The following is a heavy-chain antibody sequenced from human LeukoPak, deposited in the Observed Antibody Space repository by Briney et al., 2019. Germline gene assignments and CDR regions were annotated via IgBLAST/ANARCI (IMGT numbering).Heavy chain of an antibody. V-gene: IGHV4-59*08. J-gene: IGHJ6*03. Sequence: SETLSLTCTVSGGSMSSYYWSWIRQPPGKGLEWIAYIYYSGNTNYNPSLKSRATVSLDTSKNQFSLRLTSVTATDTAVYYCANGDYYDSGGYDYYYYMDAWGKGTTVTVAS. CDR1: GGSMSSYY. D-gene: IGHD3-22*01. CDR3: ANGDYYDSGGYDYYYYMDA. CDR2: IYYSGNT.